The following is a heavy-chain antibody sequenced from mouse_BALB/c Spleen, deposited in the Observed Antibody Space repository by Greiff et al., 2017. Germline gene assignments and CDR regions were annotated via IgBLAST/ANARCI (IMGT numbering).Heavy chain of an antibody. V-gene: IGHV2-9-2*01. CDR1: GFSLTSYD. J-gene: IGHJ4*01. Sequence: VQLQQSGPGLVAPSQSLSITCTVSGFSLTSYDISWIRQPPGKGLEWLGVIWTGGGTNYNSAFMSRLSISKDNSKSQVFLKMNSLQTDDTAIYYCVRSYGSSSYYAMDYWGQGTSVTVSS. CDR3: VRSYGSSSYYAMDY. CDR2: IWTGGGT. D-gene: IGHD1-1*01.